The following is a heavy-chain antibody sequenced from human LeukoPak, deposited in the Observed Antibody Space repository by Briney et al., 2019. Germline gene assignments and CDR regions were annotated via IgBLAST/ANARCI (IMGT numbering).Heavy chain of an antibody. V-gene: IGHV1-69*13. CDR2: IIPIFGTA. J-gene: IGHJ5*02. CDR1: GGTFSSYA. D-gene: IGHD2-2*01. Sequence: GASVKVSCKASGGTFSSYAISWVRQAPGQGLEWMGWIIPIFGTANYAQKFQGRVTITADESTSTAYMELSSLRSEDTAVYYCAIRLGYCRSTSCSKWFAPWGQGTLVTVSS. CDR3: AIRLGYCRSTSCSKWFAP.